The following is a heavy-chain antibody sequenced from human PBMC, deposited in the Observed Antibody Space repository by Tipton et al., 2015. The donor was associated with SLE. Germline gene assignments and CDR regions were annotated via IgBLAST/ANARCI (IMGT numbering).Heavy chain of an antibody. CDR2: IYHTATT. CDR1: GDSVSSSNYY. V-gene: IGHV4-39*07. CDR3: AIRDYDFWSGGWFDP. D-gene: IGHD3-3*01. Sequence: TLSLTCTVSGDSVSSSNYYWGWIRQPPGKGLEWIGAIYHTATTYYNPSLKSRVTISVDTSKSQFSLRLISLTAADTAVYYCAIRDYDFWSGGWFDPWGQGTLVTVSS. J-gene: IGHJ5*02.